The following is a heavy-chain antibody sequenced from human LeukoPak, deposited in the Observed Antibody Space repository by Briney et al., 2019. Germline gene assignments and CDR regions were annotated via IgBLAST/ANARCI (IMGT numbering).Heavy chain of an antibody. Sequence: GASVKVSCKAPGGTFSSYAISWVRQAPGQGLEWMGRIIPILGIANYAQKFQGRVTITADKSTSTAYMELSSLRSEDTAVYYCARVVYYYDSSGPYFQHWGQGTLVTVSS. D-gene: IGHD3-22*01. CDR2: IIPILGIA. V-gene: IGHV1-69*04. J-gene: IGHJ1*01. CDR3: ARVVYYYDSSGPYFQH. CDR1: GGTFSSYA.